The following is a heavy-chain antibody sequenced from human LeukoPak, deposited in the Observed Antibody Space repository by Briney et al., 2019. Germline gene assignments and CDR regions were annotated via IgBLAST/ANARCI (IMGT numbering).Heavy chain of an antibody. J-gene: IGHJ3*02. CDR3: ARAGTPIPAGWYCSGGSCYLDAFDI. Sequence: GASVKVSCKASGYSFTVYYMHWVRQVPGQGLEWMGWINPSSGGTKFAQKFQGRVTMTRDTSISTAYMELSRLRSDDTAVYYCARAGTPIPAGWYCSGGSCYLDAFDIWGQGTMVTVSS. D-gene: IGHD2-15*01. CDR2: INPSSGGT. V-gene: IGHV1-2*02. CDR1: GYSFTVYY.